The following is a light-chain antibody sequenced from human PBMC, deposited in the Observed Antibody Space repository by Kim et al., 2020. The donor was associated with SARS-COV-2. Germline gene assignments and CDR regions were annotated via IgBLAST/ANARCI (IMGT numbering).Light chain of an antibody. Sequence: GQSITISCTGTSSDVGGYNYVSWYQQHPGKAPKLMIYDVTNRPSGVSNRFSGSKSGNTASLTISGLQAEDAGDYYCTSYTSSSTWVFGGGTQLTVL. CDR3: TSYTSSSTWV. CDR1: SSDVGGYNY. V-gene: IGLV2-14*03. J-gene: IGLJ3*02. CDR2: DVT.